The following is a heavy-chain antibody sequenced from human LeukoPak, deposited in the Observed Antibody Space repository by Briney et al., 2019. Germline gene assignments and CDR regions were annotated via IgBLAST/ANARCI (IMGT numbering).Heavy chain of an antibody. V-gene: IGHV4-39*07. D-gene: IGHD3-16*01. CDR3: ARKGYDYVWGPGDGYYYYMDV. CDR1: GGSISSSSYY. J-gene: IGHJ6*03. Sequence: SETLSLTCTVSGGSISSSSYYWGWIRQPPGKGLEWIGSIYHSGSTYYNPSLKSRVTISVDTSKNQFSLKLSSVTAADTAVYYCARKGYDYVWGPGDGYYYYMDVWGKGTTVTVSS. CDR2: IYHSGST.